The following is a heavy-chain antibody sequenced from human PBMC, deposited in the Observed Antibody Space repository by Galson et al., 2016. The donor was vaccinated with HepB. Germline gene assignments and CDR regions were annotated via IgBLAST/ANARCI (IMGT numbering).Heavy chain of an antibody. Sequence: SLRLSCAASGFTFSNYAMSWVRQAPGKGLEWVSVISGGGSNTYYADSVKGRFTISSDNARNTVYLQMNSLRGEDSAIYYCGSIFETWGQGTQVTVSS. D-gene: IGHD6-6*01. CDR3: GSIFET. V-gene: IGHV3-23*01. CDR1: GFTFSNYA. CDR2: ISGGGSNT. J-gene: IGHJ4*02.